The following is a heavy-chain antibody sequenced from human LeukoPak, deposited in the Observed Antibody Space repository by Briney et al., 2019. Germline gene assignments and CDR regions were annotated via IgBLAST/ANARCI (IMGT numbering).Heavy chain of an antibody. CDR3: AVYNWGFDW. CDR2: TNGDGGST. Sequence: PGGSLRLSCAASGFTFSSYGMSWVRQAPGKGVEGVSPTNGDGGSTYYADSVKGRFTISRDNSKNMLYLQMTSLTVEDTAVYYCAVYNWGFDWWGQGTLVTVSS. D-gene: IGHD7-27*01. CDR1: GFTFSSYG. V-gene: IGHV3-23*01. J-gene: IGHJ4*02.